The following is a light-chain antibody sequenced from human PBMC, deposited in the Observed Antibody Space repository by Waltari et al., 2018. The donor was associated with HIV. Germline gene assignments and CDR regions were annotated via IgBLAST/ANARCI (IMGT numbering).Light chain of an antibody. V-gene: IGLV2-11*01. CDR1: SSDVGGYNN. CDR3: CSYAGNYPVL. CDR2: DVT. J-gene: IGLJ3*02. Sequence: QSALTQPRSVSGSPGQSVTISCTGTSSDVGGYNNISWYQQNTAKAPKVIIDDVTKRPSGVPDRFSGSKSGNTASLTISGLQAEDESDYYCCSYAGNYPVLFGGGTKLTVL.